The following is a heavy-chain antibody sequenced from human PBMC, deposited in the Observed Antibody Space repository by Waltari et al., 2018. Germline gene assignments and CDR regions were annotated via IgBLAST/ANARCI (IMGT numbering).Heavy chain of an antibody. D-gene: IGHD3-9*01. CDR2: IYYSGST. CDR1: GGSISSSSYY. V-gene: IGHV4-39*01. CDR3: ARSYYDILTGHPPDFDY. Sequence: QLQLQESGPGLVKPSETLSLTCTVSGGSISSSSYYWGWIRPPPGKGLEWIGSIYYSGSTYYNPSLKSRVTMSVDTSKNQFSLKLSSVTAADTAVYYCARSYYDILTGHPPDFDYWGQGTLVTVSS. J-gene: IGHJ4*02.